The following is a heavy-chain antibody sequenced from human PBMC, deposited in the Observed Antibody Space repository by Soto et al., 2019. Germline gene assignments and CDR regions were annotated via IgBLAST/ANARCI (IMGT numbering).Heavy chain of an antibody. CDR1: GFTFTSSA. J-gene: IGHJ4*02. CDR3: AADATAWQQMVPSDY. D-gene: IGHD2-8*01. CDR2: TAVGSGYT. V-gene: IGHV1-58*01. Sequence: SVKVSCRASGFTFTSSAFQWVRQARGQRLEWIGWTAVGSGYTNYAQRFQDRVTLTRDMSTATTYMELSRLTSEDTAIYYCAADATAWQQMVPSDYWGQGTLVTVSS.